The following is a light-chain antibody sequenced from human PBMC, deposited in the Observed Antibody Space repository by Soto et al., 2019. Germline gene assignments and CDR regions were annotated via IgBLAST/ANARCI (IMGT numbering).Light chain of an antibody. CDR1: PSVTNF. J-gene: IGKJ5*01. CDR3: QQFHNWPPIT. CDR2: GAF. V-gene: IGKV3D-15*01. Sequence: ESVLTQSPATLSLSPGERATLSCRASPSVTNFLAWYQQKPGQAPRLLIYGAFNRATGIPARFSGSGSGTEFTLTISSLQSEDFAVYYCQQFHNWPPITFGQGTRLEIK.